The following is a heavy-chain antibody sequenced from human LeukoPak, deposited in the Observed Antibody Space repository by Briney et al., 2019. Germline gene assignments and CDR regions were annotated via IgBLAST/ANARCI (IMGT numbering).Heavy chain of an antibody. J-gene: IGHJ4*02. CDR3: ARDGGRGTFDY. V-gene: IGHV4-59*01. CDR1: GGSISSYY. CDR2: IYYSGST. Sequence: PSETLSLTCTVSGGSISSYYWSWTRQPPGKGLEWIGYIYYSGSTNYNPSLKSRVTISVDTSKNQFSLKLSSVTAADTAVYYCARDGGRGTFDYWGQGTLVTVSS. D-gene: IGHD3-10*01.